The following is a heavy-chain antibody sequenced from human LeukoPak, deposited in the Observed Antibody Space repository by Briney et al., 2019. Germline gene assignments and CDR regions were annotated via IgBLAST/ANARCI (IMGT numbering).Heavy chain of an antibody. J-gene: IGHJ6*02. V-gene: IGHV3-23*01. CDR1: GFTFSSYA. CDR3: ARDSVPKGRDYYYYGMDV. CDR2: ISGSGGST. Sequence: PGGSLRLSCAASGFTFSSYAMSWVRQAPGKGLEWVSAISGSGGSTYYADSVKGRFTISRDNSKNTLYLQMNSLRAEDTDVYYCARDSVPKGRDYYYYGMDVWGQGTTVTVSS.